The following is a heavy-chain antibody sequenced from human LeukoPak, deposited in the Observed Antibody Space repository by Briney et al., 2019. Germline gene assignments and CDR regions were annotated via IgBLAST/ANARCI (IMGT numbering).Heavy chain of an antibody. CDR2: ISGSGGST. V-gene: IGHV3-23*01. CDR1: GFTFSSYA. D-gene: IGHD3-10*01. J-gene: IGHJ4*02. CDR3: ARVGTGIDY. Sequence: GGSLRLSCAASGFTFSSYAMSWVRQAPGKGLEWVSAISGSGGSTYYADSVKGRFTISRDNSKNTVSLQMNSLRSEDTAVYFCARVGTGIDYWGQGTLVTVSS.